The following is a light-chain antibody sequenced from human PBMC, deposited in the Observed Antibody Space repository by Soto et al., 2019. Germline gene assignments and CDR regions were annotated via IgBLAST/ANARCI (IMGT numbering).Light chain of an antibody. J-gene: IGLJ3*02. V-gene: IGLV6-57*01. CDR2: EDN. Sequence: NFMLTQPHSASESPGKTVTISCTRSSGSIASNYVQWYQQRPGSSPTTVIYEDNQRPSGVPDRFSGSIDSSSNSASLTISGLKTEDEADYCCQSYDSSNQVFGGGTKVTVL. CDR1: SGSIASNY. CDR3: QSYDSSNQV.